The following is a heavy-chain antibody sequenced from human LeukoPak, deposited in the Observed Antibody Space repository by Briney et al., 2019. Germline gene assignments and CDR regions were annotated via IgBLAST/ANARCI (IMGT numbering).Heavy chain of an antibody. Sequence: GGSLRLSCAVSGFTLSDHYMDWVRQAAGKGLEWVARTTNKATGYITLYGASAEGRFTISRDESKGSVYLQMNSLKVEDTAVYYCATSYVGILNLELPYHDYWGQGTLVTVSS. CDR2: TTNKATGYIT. J-gene: IGHJ4*02. CDR1: GFTLSDHY. CDR3: ATSYVGILNLELPYHDY. D-gene: IGHD1-7*01. V-gene: IGHV3-72*01.